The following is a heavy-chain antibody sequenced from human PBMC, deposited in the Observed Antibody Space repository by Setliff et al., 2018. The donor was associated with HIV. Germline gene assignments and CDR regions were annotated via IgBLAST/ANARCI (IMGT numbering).Heavy chain of an antibody. J-gene: IGHJ6*02. Sequence: PSETLSLTCAVYVGSFNGYYWSWIRQPPGKGLEWIGEINHSGSTNYNPFLKSRLTISVDTSKNQFSLKLSSVTAADTAMYYCARGRVVVDNYYYYGIDVWGQGTTVTVSS. CDR3: ARGRVVVDNYYYYGIDV. CDR2: INHSGST. D-gene: IGHD2-2*01. V-gene: IGHV4-34*01. CDR1: VGSFNGYY.